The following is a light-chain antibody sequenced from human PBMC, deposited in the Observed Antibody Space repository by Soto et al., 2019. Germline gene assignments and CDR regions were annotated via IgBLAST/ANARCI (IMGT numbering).Light chain of an antibody. V-gene: IGKV3-20*01. CDR3: QQYGSSQYT. Sequence: EIVLTQSPGTLSLSPGESATLSCRASQSVSSSYLAWYQQKPGQAPRLLIYGASNRATGIPDGFSGSGSATDFTLTISRLEPEDFAEYYCQQYGSSQYTFGQGTKLEIK. J-gene: IGKJ2*01. CDR2: GAS. CDR1: QSVSSSY.